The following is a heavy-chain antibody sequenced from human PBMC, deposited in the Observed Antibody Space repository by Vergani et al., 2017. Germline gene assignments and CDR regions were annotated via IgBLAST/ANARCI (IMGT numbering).Heavy chain of an antibody. Sequence: VQLVESGGGVVQPGRSLRLSCAASGFTFSSYWMHWVRQAPGKGLVWVSRINSDGSSTSYADSVKGRFTISRDNAKNTLYLQMNSLRAEDTAVYYCARESPYYDFWSGYFHYFDYWGQGTLVTVSS. J-gene: IGHJ4*02. CDR2: INSDGSST. CDR3: ARESPYYDFWSGYFHYFDY. V-gene: IGHV3-74*01. D-gene: IGHD3-3*01. CDR1: GFTFSSYW.